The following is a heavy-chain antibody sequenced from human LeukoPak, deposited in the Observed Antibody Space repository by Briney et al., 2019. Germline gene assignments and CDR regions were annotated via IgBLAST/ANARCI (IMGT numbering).Heavy chain of an antibody. CDR2: IYYSGST. J-gene: IGHJ4*02. Sequence: SETLSLTCTVSGGSISSYYWSWIRQPPGKGLEWMGYIYYSGSTNYNPSLKSRVTISVDTSKNQFSLKLSSVTAADTAVYYCARAAAGTTGWYFDYWGQGTLVTVSS. CDR1: GGSISSYY. D-gene: IGHD6-13*01. CDR3: ARAAAGTTGWYFDY. V-gene: IGHV4-59*01.